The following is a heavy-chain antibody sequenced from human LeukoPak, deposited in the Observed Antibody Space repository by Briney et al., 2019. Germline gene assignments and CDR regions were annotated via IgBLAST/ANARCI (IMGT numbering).Heavy chain of an antibody. Sequence: SEPLSLTCTVSGGSMTTHHWNWIRQPPGKGLEWIGYVFDSGRTKENPSLKSRVTLSADTSKNQLSLRLSSVTAADTAVYYCTTIKRGNIFGYFDFWGQGNLVTVSS. J-gene: IGHJ4*02. CDR2: VFDSGRT. CDR1: GGSMTTHH. V-gene: IGHV4-59*11. CDR3: TTIKRGNIFGYFDF. D-gene: IGHD5-18*01.